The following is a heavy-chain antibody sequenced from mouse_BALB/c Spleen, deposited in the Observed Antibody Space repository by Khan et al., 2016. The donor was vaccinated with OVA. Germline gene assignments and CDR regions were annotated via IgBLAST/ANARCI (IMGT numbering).Heavy chain of an antibody. CDR1: GYTFTTAG. Sequence: QIQLVQSGPELKKPGETVRISCKASGYTFTTAGIQWVQKMPGKGLKWIGWINTHSGVPKYAEDFKGRFAFSLEISVNTAYLQITNLTNKDTATYFCARAGAAYYRNYGGAMEYWGQGTSVTVSS. V-gene: IGHV9-4*02. CDR2: INTHSGVP. D-gene: IGHD2-5*01. J-gene: IGHJ4*01. CDR3: ARAGAAYYRNYGGAMEY.